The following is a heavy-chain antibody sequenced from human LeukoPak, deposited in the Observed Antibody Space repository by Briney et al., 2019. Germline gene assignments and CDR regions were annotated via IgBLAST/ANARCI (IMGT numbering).Heavy chain of an antibody. D-gene: IGHD2-15*01. V-gene: IGHV3-23*01. CDR1: GFTFSSYG. Sequence: GGTLRLSCAASGFTFSSYGMSWVRQAPGMGLEWVSGISGSGDNTYYADSVKGRFTISRDNSKNTLYLQMHSLRAEDTALYYCAKSQLRYCSGGSCFDAFDIWGQGTMVTVSS. CDR2: ISGSGDNT. CDR3: AKSQLRYCSGGSCFDAFDI. J-gene: IGHJ3*02.